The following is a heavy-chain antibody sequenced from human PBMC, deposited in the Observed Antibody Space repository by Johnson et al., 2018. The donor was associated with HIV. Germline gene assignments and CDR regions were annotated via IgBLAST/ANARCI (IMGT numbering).Heavy chain of an antibody. CDR2: IWYDGSNK. D-gene: IGHD5-18*01. CDR3: ARETAMVHDAFDI. J-gene: IGHJ3*02. V-gene: IGHV3-33*01. Sequence: QVHLVESGGGVVQVGRSLRLSCEASGFTFSRYGMHWVRQAPGKGLEWVAVIWYDGSNKYYADSVKGRFTISRDNSKNTLYLQMNSLRAEDTAVYYCARETAMVHDAFDIWGQGTMVTVSS. CDR1: GFTFSRYG.